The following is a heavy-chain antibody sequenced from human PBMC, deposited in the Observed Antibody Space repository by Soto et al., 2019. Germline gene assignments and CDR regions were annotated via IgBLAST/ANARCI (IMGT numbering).Heavy chain of an antibody. CDR1: GGTFSSYA. CDR2: IIPNSGNT. CDR3: TRAYGAETFDF. V-gene: IGHV1-8*02. Sequence: GASVKVSCKAPGGTFSSYAISWVRQAPGQGLEWMGGIIPNSGNTGYAQNFRGRVTMTQNTAIGTAYMELSSLRSDDTATYYCTRAYGAETFDFWGQGTRVTVSS. J-gene: IGHJ5*01. D-gene: IGHD3-10*01.